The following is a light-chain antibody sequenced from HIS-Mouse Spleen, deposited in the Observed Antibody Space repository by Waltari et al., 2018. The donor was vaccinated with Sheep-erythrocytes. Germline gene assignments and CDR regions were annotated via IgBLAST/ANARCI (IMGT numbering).Light chain of an antibody. J-gene: IGKJ3*01. V-gene: IGKV1-9*01. Sequence: DIQLTQSPSFLSVSVGDRVTITCRASQGISSYLAWYQQKPGTAPKLLIYAASTLQSGVPSRFSGSASGTEFTLTISSLQPEDFATYYCQQRNSYPPAFGPGTKVDIK. CDR2: AAS. CDR1: QGISSY. CDR3: QQRNSYPPA.